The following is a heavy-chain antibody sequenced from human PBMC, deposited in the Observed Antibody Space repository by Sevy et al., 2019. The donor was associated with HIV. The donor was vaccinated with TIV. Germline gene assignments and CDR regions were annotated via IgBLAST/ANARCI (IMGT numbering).Heavy chain of an antibody. CDR2: IWYAGSNK. CDR1: GFTFSSYG. D-gene: IGHD3-3*01. Sequence: GGSLRLSCAASGFTFSSYGMHWVRQAPGKGLEWVAVIWYAGSNKYYADSVKGRFTISRDNSKNTLYLQMNSLRAEDTAVYYCARVSQVHFGVEHPYYYFDGMDLWGQGTTVTVSS. J-gene: IGHJ6*02. V-gene: IGHV3-33*01. CDR3: ARVSQVHFGVEHPYYYFDGMDL.